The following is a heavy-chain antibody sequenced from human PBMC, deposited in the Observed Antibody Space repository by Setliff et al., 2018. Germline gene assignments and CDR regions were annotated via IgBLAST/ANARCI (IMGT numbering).Heavy chain of an antibody. Sequence: GGSLRLSCAASGFTFRTYNMNWVRQAPGKGLEWVSSITSSGSYIYYADSVQGRFTISRDNAKNSLYLQMNSLRAEDTAVYYCARGTGWDYYGSGSYFDYWGRGTLVTVSS. CDR1: GFTFRTYN. CDR2: ITSSGSYI. J-gene: IGHJ4*02. CDR3: ARGTGWDYYGSGSYFDY. D-gene: IGHD3-10*01. V-gene: IGHV3-21*01.